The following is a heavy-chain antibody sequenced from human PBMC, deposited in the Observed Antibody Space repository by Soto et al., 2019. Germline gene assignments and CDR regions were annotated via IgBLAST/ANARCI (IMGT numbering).Heavy chain of an antibody. V-gene: IGHV3-48*03. CDR3: ARDGGYSYGYYYYGMDV. CDR2: ISSSGSTI. J-gene: IGHJ6*02. D-gene: IGHD5-18*01. CDR1: GFTFSSYE. Sequence: GVLRLSCAASGFTFSSYEMNWVRQAPGKGLEWVSYISSSGSTIYYADSVKGRFTISRDNAKNSLYLQMNSLRAEDTAVYYCARDGGYSYGYYYYGMDVWGQGTTVTVSS.